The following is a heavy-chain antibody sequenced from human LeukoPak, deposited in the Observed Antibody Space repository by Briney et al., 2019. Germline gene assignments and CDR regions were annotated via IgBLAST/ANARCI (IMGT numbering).Heavy chain of an antibody. CDR3: ARDRLTTYYYDSSGYLDY. D-gene: IGHD3-22*01. J-gene: IGHJ4*02. CDR2: INAGNGNT. Sequence: ASVKVSCKASGYTFTSYAMHWVRQAPGQRLEWMGWINAGNGNTKYLQEFQGRVTITRDTSASTAYMELSSLRSEDTAVYYCARDRLTTYYYDSSGYLDYWGQGTLVTVSS. CDR1: GYTFTSYA. V-gene: IGHV1-3*01.